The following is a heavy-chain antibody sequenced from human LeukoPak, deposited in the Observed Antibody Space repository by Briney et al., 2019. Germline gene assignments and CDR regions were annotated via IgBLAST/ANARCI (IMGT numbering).Heavy chain of an antibody. CDR1: GYTFTGYH. V-gene: IGHV1-2*06. D-gene: IGHD2-2*01. J-gene: IGHJ4*02. Sequence: ASVKVSCKASGYTFTGYHMHWVRQAPGQGLEWMGRINPNSGDTNYAQNFQGRVTLTRDTSISTAYMELSRLRSDDTAVYYCARDYCSSTSCLFDYWGQGTLVTVSS. CDR2: INPNSGDT. CDR3: ARDYCSSTSCLFDY.